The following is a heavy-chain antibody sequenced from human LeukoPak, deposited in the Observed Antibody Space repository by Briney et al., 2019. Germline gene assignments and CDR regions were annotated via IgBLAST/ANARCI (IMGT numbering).Heavy chain of an antibody. CDR1: GFTFSSYG. Sequence: GGSLRLSCAASGFTFSSYGMHWVRQAPGKGLEWVAVIWYDGSNKYYADSVKGRFTTSRDNSKNTLYLQMNSLRAEDTAVYYCARDKDAVTSYYYGMDVWGQGTTVTVSS. CDR3: ARDKDAVTSYYYGMDV. J-gene: IGHJ6*02. D-gene: IGHD4-17*01. V-gene: IGHV3-33*01. CDR2: IWYDGSNK.